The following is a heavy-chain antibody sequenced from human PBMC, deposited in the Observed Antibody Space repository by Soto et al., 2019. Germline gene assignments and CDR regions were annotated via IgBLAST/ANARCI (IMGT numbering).Heavy chain of an antibody. Sequence: PSETLSLTCAVSGGSISSGGYSWSWIRQPPGKGLEWIGYMYHSGSTYYNPSLKSRVTISIDRSKNQFSLKLSSVTAADTAVYYCARVADYCGHGILVTGSS. J-gene: IGHJ4*01. CDR2: MYHSGST. V-gene: IGHV4-30-2*01. CDR1: GGSISSGGYS. D-gene: IGHD3-3*02. CDR3: ARVADY.